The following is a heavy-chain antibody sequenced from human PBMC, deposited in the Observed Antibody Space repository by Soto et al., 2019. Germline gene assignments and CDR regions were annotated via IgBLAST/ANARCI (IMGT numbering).Heavy chain of an antibody. CDR2: ISAYNGNT. CDR1: GYTFTSYG. J-gene: IGHJ4*02. Sequence: ASVKVSCKASGYTFTSYGISWVRQAPGQGLEWMGWISAYNGNTNYAQKLQGRVTMTTDTSTSTAYMELRSLRSDDTAVYYCARVPTPNYDILTGYYYYFDYWGQGTLVTVSS. V-gene: IGHV1-18*01. CDR3: ARVPTPNYDILTGYYYYFDY. D-gene: IGHD3-9*01.